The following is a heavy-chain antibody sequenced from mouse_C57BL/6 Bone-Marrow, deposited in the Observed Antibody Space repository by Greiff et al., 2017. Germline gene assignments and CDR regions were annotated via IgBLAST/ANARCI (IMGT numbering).Heavy chain of an antibody. Sequence: QVQLQQPGAELVKPGASVKLSCKASGYTFTSYWMHWVKQRPGQGLEWIGMIHPNSGSTNYNEKFKSKATLTVDKSSSTAYMQLSSLTSEDSAVYSCARFPDYYGSSYDAYWGQGTLVTVSA. CDR2: IHPNSGST. CDR1: GYTFTSYW. D-gene: IGHD1-1*01. CDR3: ARFPDYYGSSYDAY. V-gene: IGHV1-64*01. J-gene: IGHJ3*01.